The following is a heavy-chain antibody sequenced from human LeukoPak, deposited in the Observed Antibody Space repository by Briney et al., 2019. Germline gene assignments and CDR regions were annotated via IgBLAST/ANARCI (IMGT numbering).Heavy chain of an antibody. D-gene: IGHD2-21*02. CDR1: GGSISSSCYY. CDR2: IYYSGST. V-gene: IGHV4-39*07. J-gene: IGHJ4*02. CDR3: ASIVVVTAILSDY. Sequence: SETLSLTCTFSGGSISSSCYYWGWIRQPPGKGLELIGSIYYSGSTYYNPSLKSRVTISVDTSKNQFSLKLSSVTAADTAVYYCASIVVVTAILSDYWGQGTLVTVSS.